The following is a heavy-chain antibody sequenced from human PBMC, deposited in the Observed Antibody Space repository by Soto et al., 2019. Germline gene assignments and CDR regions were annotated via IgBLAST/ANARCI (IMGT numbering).Heavy chain of an antibody. Sequence: QVQLVESGGGVVQPGRSLRLSCAASGFIFSNYGMHWVRQAPGKGLEWVAVISYDGKVQYYADSVKGRFTVSRDNSKNTLNLQINSLKTEDTAVYFCAKETQFYVSGSTDYWGQGTLVTVSS. J-gene: IGHJ4*02. CDR2: ISYDGKVQ. CDR1: GFIFSNYG. D-gene: IGHD3-10*01. V-gene: IGHV3-30*18. CDR3: AKETQFYVSGSTDY.